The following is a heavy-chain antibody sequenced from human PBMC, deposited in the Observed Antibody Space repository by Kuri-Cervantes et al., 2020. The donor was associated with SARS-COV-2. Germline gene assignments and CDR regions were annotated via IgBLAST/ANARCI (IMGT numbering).Heavy chain of an antibody. Sequence: SVKVSCKASGGTFSSYAISWVRQAPGQGLEWMGGIIPIFGTANYAQKFQGRVTITADESTSTAYMELSSLRSEDTAVYYCARVTGKVWGHFDYWGQGTLVTVSS. D-gene: IGHD7-27*01. CDR1: GGTFSSYA. J-gene: IGHJ4*02. V-gene: IGHV1-69*13. CDR3: ARVTGKVWGHFDY. CDR2: IIPIFGTA.